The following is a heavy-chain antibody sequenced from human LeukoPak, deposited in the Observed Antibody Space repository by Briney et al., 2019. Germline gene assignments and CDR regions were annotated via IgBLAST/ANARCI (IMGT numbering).Heavy chain of an antibody. Sequence: PGGSLRLSCAASGFTFSSYTMNWVRQSPGKGLEWLSYISSSSNTIHYADSVRGRFTISRDNAKNSLYLQMNSLRAEDTAVYYCARDWYSYAYGWGQGTLVTVSS. V-gene: IGHV3-48*01. CDR1: GFTFSSYT. D-gene: IGHD5-18*01. CDR2: ISSSSNTI. CDR3: ARDWYSYAYG. J-gene: IGHJ4*02.